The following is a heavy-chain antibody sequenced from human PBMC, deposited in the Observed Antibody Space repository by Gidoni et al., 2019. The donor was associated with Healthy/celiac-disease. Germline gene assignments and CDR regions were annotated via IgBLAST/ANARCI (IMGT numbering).Heavy chain of an antibody. D-gene: IGHD6-19*01. J-gene: IGHJ6*02. V-gene: IGHV4-59*01. CDR3: ARGQVAGTRGMGYYYYYGMDV. Sequence: QVQLQESGPGLGKPSETLSLTSPVSGGPISSYDWSCTRQPPGKGLEWIGYIYYSGSTNYTPSLKSRVTISVDTSKNQFSLKLSSVTAADTAVYYCARGQVAGTRGMGYYYYYGMDVWGQGTTVTVSS. CDR1: GGPISSYD. CDR2: IYYSGST.